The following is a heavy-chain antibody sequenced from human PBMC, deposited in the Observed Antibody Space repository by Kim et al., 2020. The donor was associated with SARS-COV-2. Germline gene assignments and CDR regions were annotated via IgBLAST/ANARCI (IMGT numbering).Heavy chain of an antibody. V-gene: IGHV1-2*02. D-gene: IGHD3-22*01. Sequence: ASVKVSCKASGYTFTGYYMHWVRQAPGQGLEWMGWINPNSGGTNYAQKFQGRVTMTRDTSISTAYMELSRLRSDDTAVYYCARAKSTPENYSSGYSPDYWGQGTLVTVSS. CDR1: GYTFTGYY. CDR3: ARAKSTPENYSSGYSPDY. CDR2: INPNSGGT. J-gene: IGHJ4*02.